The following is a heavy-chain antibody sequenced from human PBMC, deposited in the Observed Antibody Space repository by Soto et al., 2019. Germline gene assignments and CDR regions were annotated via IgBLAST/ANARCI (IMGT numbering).Heavy chain of an antibody. Sequence: SVKVSCKASGYTFTIYAINWVRQAPGQGLEWMGRIIPIFTTTNYAQKFQGRVTMTADESTITAYLELSSLRHDDTAVYYCAREVAADGTFREDVFDIWGQGTLVTVSS. CDR2: IIPIFTTT. D-gene: IGHD6-13*01. CDR3: AREVAADGTFREDVFDI. V-gene: IGHV1-69*13. CDR1: GYTFTIYA. J-gene: IGHJ3*02.